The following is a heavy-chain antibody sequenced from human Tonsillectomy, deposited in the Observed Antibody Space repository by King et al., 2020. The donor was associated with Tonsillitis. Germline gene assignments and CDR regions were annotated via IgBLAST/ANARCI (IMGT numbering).Heavy chain of an antibody. CDR3: ARGSYPWFGEFYYGMDV. J-gene: IGHJ6*02. D-gene: IGHD3-10*01. Sequence: QLVQSGPEVKKPGASVKVSCKASGYTFSSHDISWVRQATGQGLEWMGWMNPNSGKTGYAQRFQGRVIMTRNTPISTAYMELNSLRSEDTAVYYCARGSYPWFGEFYYGMDVWGQGTTVTVSS. V-gene: IGHV1-8*02. CDR1: GYTFSSHD. CDR2: MNPNSGKT.